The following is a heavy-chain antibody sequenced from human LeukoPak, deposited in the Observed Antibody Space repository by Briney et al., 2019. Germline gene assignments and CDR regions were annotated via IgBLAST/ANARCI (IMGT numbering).Heavy chain of an antibody. CDR1: GFTFSNSG. Sequence: GGSLRLSCAASGFTFSNSGMHWVRQAPGKGLEWVAVISYDGSNKYYPASVKGRFTISRDNSKNTLYLQMNSLRAEDTAVYYCAKGLWFGELRPFDYWGQGTLVTVSS. J-gene: IGHJ4*02. V-gene: IGHV3-30*18. CDR2: ISYDGSNK. CDR3: AKGLWFGELRPFDY. D-gene: IGHD3-10*01.